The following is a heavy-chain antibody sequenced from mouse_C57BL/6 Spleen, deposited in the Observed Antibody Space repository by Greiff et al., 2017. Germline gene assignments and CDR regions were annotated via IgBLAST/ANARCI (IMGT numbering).Heavy chain of an antibody. CDR1: GYTFTGYW. D-gene: IGHD1-1*01. Sequence: QVQLQQSGAELMKPGASVKLSCKATGYTFTGYWIEWVKQRPGHGLEWIGEILPGSGSTNYNEKFKGKATFTADTSSNTAYMQLSSLTTEDSAIYYCAGKPNYYGSSSFAYWGQGTLVTVSA. CDR3: AGKPNYYGSSSFAY. V-gene: IGHV1-9*01. J-gene: IGHJ3*01. CDR2: ILPGSGST.